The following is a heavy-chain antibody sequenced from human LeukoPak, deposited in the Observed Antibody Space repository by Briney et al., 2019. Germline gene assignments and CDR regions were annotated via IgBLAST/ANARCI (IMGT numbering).Heavy chain of an antibody. CDR3: ARNTPYDSSGYYYGSAFDI. V-gene: IGHV1-18*01. CDR2: ISAYNGNT. D-gene: IGHD3-22*01. Sequence: WASVKVSCKASGYTFTSYGISWVRQAPGQGLEWMGWISAYNGNTNYAQKLQGRVTMTTDTSTSTAYMELRSLRSDDTAVYYCARNTPYDSSGYYYGSAFDIWGQGTMVTVSS. J-gene: IGHJ3*02. CDR1: GYTFTSYG.